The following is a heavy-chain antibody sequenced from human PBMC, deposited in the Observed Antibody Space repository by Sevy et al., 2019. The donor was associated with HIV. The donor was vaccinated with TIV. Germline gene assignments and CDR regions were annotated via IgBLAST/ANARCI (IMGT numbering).Heavy chain of an antibody. D-gene: IGHD2-15*01. V-gene: IGHV4-59*01. CDR3: ARGRSREGYCSGGSCYQRAWFDP. CDR2: IYYSGST. Sequence: SETLSLTCTVSGGSISSYFWSWIRQPPGKGMEWIGYIYYSGSTNYNPSLKSRGTISVDTSKNQFSLKLSSVTATDTAVYYCARGRSREGYCSGGSCYQRAWFDPWGQGTLVTVSS. J-gene: IGHJ5*02. CDR1: GGSISSYF.